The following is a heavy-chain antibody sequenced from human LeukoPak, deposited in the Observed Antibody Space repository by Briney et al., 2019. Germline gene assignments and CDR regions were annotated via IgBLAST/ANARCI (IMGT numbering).Heavy chain of an antibody. V-gene: IGHV3-21*04. D-gene: IGHD2-2*01. Sequence: PGGSLRLSCAASGFTFSSYSMNWVRQAPGKGLEWVSSISSSSSYIYYADSVKGRFTISRDNSKNTLYLQMNSLRAEDTAVYYCAKAGIVVVPAAVFDYWGQGTLVTVSS. CDR2: ISSSSSYI. CDR1: GFTFSSYS. J-gene: IGHJ4*02. CDR3: AKAGIVVVPAAVFDY.